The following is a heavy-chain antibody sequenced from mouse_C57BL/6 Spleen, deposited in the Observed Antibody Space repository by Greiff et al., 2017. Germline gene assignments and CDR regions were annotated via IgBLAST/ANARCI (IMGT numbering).Heavy chain of an antibody. CDR3: ARKYGSSNYCHFEG. V-gene: IGHV1-69*01. CDR1: AYTFTNYW. Sequence: QVQLQQPGAELVMPGASVKLSCKASAYTFTNYWMHWVKQRPGQGLEWIGEIDPSDSYTNYNQKFKGKSTLTVDKSSSTAYMQRSSLTSEDSAVYYCARKYGSSNYCHFEGWGTGTTVTVAS. CDR2: IDPSDSYT. J-gene: IGHJ1*03. D-gene: IGHD1-1*01.